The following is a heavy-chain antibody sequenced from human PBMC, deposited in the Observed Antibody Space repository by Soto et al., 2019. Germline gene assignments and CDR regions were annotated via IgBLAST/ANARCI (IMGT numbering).Heavy chain of an antibody. V-gene: IGHV3-23*01. CDR1: GFTFSSYA. CDR2: VSGSAGST. J-gene: IGHJ4*02. D-gene: IGHD2-21*02. Sequence: GGSLRLSCAASGFTFSSYAMSWVRKAPGKGLEWVSGVSGSAGSTYYADSVKGRFTISRDNSKNTLYLQMNNLRAEDTAVFYCAKHPRNILTYYFDLWGQGTLVTVSS. CDR3: AKHPRNILTYYFDL.